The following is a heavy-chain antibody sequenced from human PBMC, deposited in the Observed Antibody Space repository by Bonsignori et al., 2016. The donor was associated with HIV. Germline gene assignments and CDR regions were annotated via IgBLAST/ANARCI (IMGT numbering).Heavy chain of an antibody. V-gene: IGHV3-7*03. CDR1: GSNFSDDW. D-gene: IGHD6-13*01. CDR3: AIDAAVI. Sequence: GGSLRLSCAASGSNFSDDWMSWVRQTPGKGLEWVANINQDGTKKVYVDSVKGRFTISRDNAKNSLFLQMKRLGADDTGVYYCAIDAAVIWGQGTLVTVSS. CDR2: INQDGTKK. J-gene: IGHJ4*02.